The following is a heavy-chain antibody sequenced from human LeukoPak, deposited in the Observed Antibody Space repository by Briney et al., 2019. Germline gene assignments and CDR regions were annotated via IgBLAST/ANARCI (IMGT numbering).Heavy chain of an antibody. V-gene: IGHV3-15*01. CDR1: GFTFSNAW. CDR2: IKSKTDGGTT. D-gene: IGHD2-21*01. Sequence: GGSLRLSCAASGFTFSNAWMSWVRQAPGKGLEWVGRIKSKTDGGTTDYAAPVKGRFTISRDDSKNTLYLQMNSLKTEDTAVYYCARDGGTTTLFHYWGQGTLVTVSS. J-gene: IGHJ4*02. CDR3: ARDGGTTTLFHY.